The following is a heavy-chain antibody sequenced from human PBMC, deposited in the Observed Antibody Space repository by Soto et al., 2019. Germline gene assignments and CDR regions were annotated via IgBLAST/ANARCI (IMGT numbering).Heavy chain of an antibody. CDR3: ARGRPSAYCGGDCYWVSGY. D-gene: IGHD2-21*02. V-gene: IGHV1-69*01. Sequence: QVQLVQSGAEVKKPGSSVKVSCKASGGTFSSYAISWVRQAPGQGLEWMGGIIPIFGTANYAQKFQGRVTITADESTSTAYMGLSSLRSEDTAVYYCARGRPSAYCGGDCYWVSGYWGQGTLVTVSS. CDR1: GGTFSSYA. CDR2: IIPIFGTA. J-gene: IGHJ4*02.